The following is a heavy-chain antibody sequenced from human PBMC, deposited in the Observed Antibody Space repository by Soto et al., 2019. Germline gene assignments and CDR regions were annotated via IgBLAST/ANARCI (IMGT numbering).Heavy chain of an antibody. Sequence: PGGSLRLSCTASGFTFSSHAMTWVRQAPGKGLEWVSGLSDSGGSTYYADSVKGRFTISRDNSMNTLYLQMNTLRAEDTAVYYCAKLPSSWYSGLFDYWGHGTLVSLSS. J-gene: IGHJ4*01. D-gene: IGHD6-13*01. CDR1: GFTFSSHA. CDR2: LSDSGGST. V-gene: IGHV3-23*01. CDR3: AKLPSSWYSGLFDY.